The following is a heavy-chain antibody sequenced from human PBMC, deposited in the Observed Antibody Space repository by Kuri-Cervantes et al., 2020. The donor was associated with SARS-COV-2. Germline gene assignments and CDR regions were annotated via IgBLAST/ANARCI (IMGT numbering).Heavy chain of an antibody. Sequence: GSLRLSCTLSGGSISGYYWSWIRQSAGKGLEFIGRVYSSGGTNYNPSLESRVTMSIDTAKNQVSLRLTSVTAADTAVYYCARFYISGWFDPWGQGILVTVSS. CDR2: VYSSGGT. V-gene: IGHV4-4*07. CDR3: ARFYISGWFDP. J-gene: IGHJ5*02. CDR1: GGSISGYY. D-gene: IGHD2/OR15-2a*01.